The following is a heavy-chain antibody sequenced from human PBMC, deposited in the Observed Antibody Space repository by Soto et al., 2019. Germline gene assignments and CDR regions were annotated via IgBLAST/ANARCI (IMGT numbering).Heavy chain of an antibody. J-gene: IGHJ6*02. CDR3: ARDYETSYAGYYYYGMDV. D-gene: IGHD3-9*01. V-gene: IGHV3-30*09. Sequence: PGGSLRLSCGASGFTFRSYAMHWVRQAPGKGLEWVATISHDGNIKYYADSVKGRFAISRDNSMNAVFLQMDSLRPEDTARYYCARDYETSYAGYYYYGMDVWGHGTTVTVSS. CDR2: ISHDGNIK. CDR1: GFTFRSYA.